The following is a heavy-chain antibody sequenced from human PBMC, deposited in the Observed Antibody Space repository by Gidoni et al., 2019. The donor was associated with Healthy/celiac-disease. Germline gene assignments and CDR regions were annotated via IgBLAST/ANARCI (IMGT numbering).Heavy chain of an antibody. CDR1: GRTFSSYA. Sequence: QVQLVQSGAALQKPGHSGQVSCTASGRTFSSYAISWVRQAPGQGLEWMGGIIPIFGTANYAQKFQGRVTITADESTSTAYMELSSLRSEDTAVYYCASSLGYSSSPAGYFQHWGQGTLVTVSS. J-gene: IGHJ1*01. D-gene: IGHD6-6*01. CDR2: IIPIFGTA. CDR3: ASSLGYSSSPAGYFQH. V-gene: IGHV1-69*01.